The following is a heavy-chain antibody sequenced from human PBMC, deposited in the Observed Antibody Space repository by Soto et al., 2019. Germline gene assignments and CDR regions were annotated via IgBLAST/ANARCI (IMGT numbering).Heavy chain of an antibody. CDR2: IYYSGST. V-gene: IGHV4-31*03. Sequence: QVQLQESGPGLVKPSQTLSLTCTVSGGSISSGGYYWSWIRQHPGKGLEWIGYIYYSGSTYYNPSLKSRVTISVDTSKNHFSLKLSSVTAADTAVYYCARDPLLADYYYGMDVWGQGTTVTVSS. CDR1: GGSISSGGYY. J-gene: IGHJ6*02. CDR3: ARDPLLADYYYGMDV. D-gene: IGHD2-8*02.